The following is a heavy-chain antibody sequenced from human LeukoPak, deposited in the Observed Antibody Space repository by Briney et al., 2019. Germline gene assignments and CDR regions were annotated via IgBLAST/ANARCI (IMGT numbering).Heavy chain of an antibody. D-gene: IGHD2-15*01. Sequence: SETLSLTCTVSGGSIAGSSNYWVWIRQPPGKGPEWIGNIFYTGNTYYNPSLKSRVTISVDTSNNHFSLNLASVTAADTAVYYCARVGVFGFCTRDSCHSPLDYWGQGTLVTVSS. V-gene: IGHV4-39*07. CDR2: IFYTGNT. CDR1: GGSIAGSSNY. CDR3: ARVGVFGFCTRDSCHSPLDY. J-gene: IGHJ4*02.